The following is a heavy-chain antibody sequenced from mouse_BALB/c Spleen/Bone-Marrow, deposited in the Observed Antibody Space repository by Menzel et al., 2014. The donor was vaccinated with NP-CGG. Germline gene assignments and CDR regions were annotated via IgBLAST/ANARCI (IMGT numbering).Heavy chain of an antibody. CDR2: INLDSRTI. D-gene: IGHD1-1*01. CDR1: GFDFSRYW. J-gene: IGHJ2*01. CDR3: ARPDYYGYLNY. V-gene: IGHV4-1*02. Sequence: EVQGVESGGGLVQPGGSLKLSCAASGFDFSRYWMSWVRQAPGKGLEWIGEINLDSRTINYSPSLKDKFIISRDNAKNTLYLRLNKVRSEDTALYYCARPDYYGYLNYWGQGTTLTVSS.